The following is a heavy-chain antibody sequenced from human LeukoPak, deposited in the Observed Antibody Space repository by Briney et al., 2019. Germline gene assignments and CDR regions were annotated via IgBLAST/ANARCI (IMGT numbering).Heavy chain of an antibody. CDR3: ARSYSVSNSMGY. CDR2: IFYSGST. CDR1: GGSISSYY. Sequence: SETLSLTCTVSGGSISSYYWSWIRQPPGKGLEWIGFIFYSGSTNYNPSLKSRVTISVDTSKNQFSLKLSSVTAADTALYYCARSYSVSNSMGYWGQGTLVTVSS. J-gene: IGHJ4*02. V-gene: IGHV4-59*08. D-gene: IGHD1-26*01.